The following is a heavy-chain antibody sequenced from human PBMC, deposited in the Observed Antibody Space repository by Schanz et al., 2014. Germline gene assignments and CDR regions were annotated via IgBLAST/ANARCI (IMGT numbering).Heavy chain of an antibody. J-gene: IGHJ6*02. Sequence: EVQLVTSGGDLVQPGGSLRLSCAASGFTFNTSWFHWVRQPPGKGLLWISRVSRDGSETTYVDSVRGRFTISRDTAKTTVFLQMTNLRAEDTAVYYCARGASRDYFAMDVWGQGTTVTVSS. CDR1: GFTFNTSW. CDR3: ARGASRDYFAMDV. CDR2: VSRDGSET. V-gene: IGHV3-74*01.